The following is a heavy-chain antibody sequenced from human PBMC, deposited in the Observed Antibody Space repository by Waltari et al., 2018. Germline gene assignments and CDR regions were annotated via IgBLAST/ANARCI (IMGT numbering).Heavy chain of an antibody. CDR1: GFMFSLYN. CDR2: ITSSGSRI. D-gene: IGHD2-21*02. V-gene: IGHV3-21*01. Sequence: VQLVESGGGLVKPGGSLSLSCAASGFMFSLYNMNWVRQAPGKGLEWVSSITSSGSRIYYAASVKGRFTISRDNGKSSLYLQMNSLRAEDTAMYYCARDHASGGDSPPYWGQGTLVTVSS. CDR3: ARDHASGGDSPPY. J-gene: IGHJ4*02.